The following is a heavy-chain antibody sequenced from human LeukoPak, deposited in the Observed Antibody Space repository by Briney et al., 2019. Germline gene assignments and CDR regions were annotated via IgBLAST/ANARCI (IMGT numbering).Heavy chain of an antibody. CDR1: GFILNLYA. V-gene: IGHV3-23*01. CDR2: ITDNGANT. CDR3: VRDFYCSGGSCPLFDN. D-gene: IGHD2-15*01. Sequence: GGSLRLSCAASGFILNLYAVSWVRQAPGKGLEWVSGITDNGANTYYAESVKGRFTISRDNSANTLYLRMHSLRAEDTAVYYCVRDFYCSGGSCPLFDNWGQGTLVTVSS. J-gene: IGHJ4*02.